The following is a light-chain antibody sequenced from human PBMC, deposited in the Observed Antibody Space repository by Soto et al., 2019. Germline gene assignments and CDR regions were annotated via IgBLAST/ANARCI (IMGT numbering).Light chain of an antibody. CDR1: SSDVGGYNY. CDR2: EVS. V-gene: IGLV2-14*01. Sequence: QSVLTQPASVSGSPGQSVTISCTGTSSDVGGYNYVSWYQQHPGKAPKLMIYEVSNRPSGVSNRFSGSKSGNTASLTISGLQAEDEADYYCSSYTSSTTLILGTATKPTV. CDR3: SSYTSSTTLI. J-gene: IGLJ1*01.